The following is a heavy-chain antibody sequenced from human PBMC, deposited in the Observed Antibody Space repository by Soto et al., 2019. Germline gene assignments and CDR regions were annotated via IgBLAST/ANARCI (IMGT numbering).Heavy chain of an antibody. CDR1: GFTFSDHY. Sequence: GGSLRLSCAASGFTFSDHYMDWVRQAPGKGLEWVGRTRNKANSYTTEYAASVKGRFTISRDDSKNSLYLQMNSLKTEDTAVYCCAREKFLEWLLYRNYYMDVWGKGTTVTAP. V-gene: IGHV3-72*01. J-gene: IGHJ6*03. D-gene: IGHD3-3*01. CDR3: AREKFLEWLLYRNYYMDV. CDR2: TRNKANSYTT.